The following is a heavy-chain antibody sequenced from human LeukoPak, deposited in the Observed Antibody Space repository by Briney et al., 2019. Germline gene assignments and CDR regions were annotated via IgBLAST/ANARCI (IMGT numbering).Heavy chain of an antibody. J-gene: IGHJ4*02. CDR2: ISSSGSTI. V-gene: IGHV3-11*04. Sequence: PGGSLRLSXAASGFTFSDYYMSWIRQAPGKGLEWVSYISSSGSTIYYTDSVKGRFTISRDNAKNSLYLQMNSLRAEDTAVYYCARAIAAAGGLADFDYWGQGTLVTVSS. CDR1: GFTFSDYY. D-gene: IGHD6-13*01. CDR3: ARAIAAAGGLADFDY.